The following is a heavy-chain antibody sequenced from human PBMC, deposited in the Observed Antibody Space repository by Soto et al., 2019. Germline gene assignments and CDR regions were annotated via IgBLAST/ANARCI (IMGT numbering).Heavy chain of an antibody. CDR1: GFTFDDYA. Sequence: PGGSLRLSCAASGFTFDDYAMHWVRQAPGKGLECVSGISWNSGSIGYADSVKGRFTISRDNAKNSLYLQMNSLRAEDTALYYCAKDDSPMVRGVILSYWGQGTLVTVYS. J-gene: IGHJ4*02. CDR2: ISWNSGSI. V-gene: IGHV3-9*01. CDR3: AKDDSPMVRGVILSY. D-gene: IGHD3-10*01.